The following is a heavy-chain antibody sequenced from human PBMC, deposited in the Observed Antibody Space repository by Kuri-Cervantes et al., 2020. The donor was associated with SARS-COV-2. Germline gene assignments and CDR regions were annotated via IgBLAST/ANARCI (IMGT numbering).Heavy chain of an antibody. CDR2: ISYDGSNK. Sequence: GESLKISCAASGFTFSSYAMHWVRQAPGKGLEWVAVISYDGSNKYYADSVKGRFTISRDNSENTLYLQMNSLRAEDTAVYYCARDGRGSSSEWFDPWGQGTLVTVSS. CDR3: ARDGRGSSSEWFDP. CDR1: GFTFSSYA. J-gene: IGHJ5*02. V-gene: IGHV3-30-3*01. D-gene: IGHD6-6*01.